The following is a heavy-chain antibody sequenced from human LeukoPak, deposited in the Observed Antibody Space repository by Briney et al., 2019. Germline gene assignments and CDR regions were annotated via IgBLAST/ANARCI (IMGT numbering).Heavy chain of an antibody. D-gene: IGHD2-2*01. V-gene: IGHV1-18*01. CDR2: ISAYNGNT. Sequence: ASVKVSCKASGYTFTSYAMHWVRQAPGQGLEWMGWISAYNGNTNYAQKLQGRVTMTTDTSTSTAYMELRSLRSDDTAVYYCARWISKVVPAATTAYYYYYMDVWGKGTTVTVSS. CDR1: GYTFTSYA. J-gene: IGHJ6*03. CDR3: ARWISKVVPAATTAYYYYYMDV.